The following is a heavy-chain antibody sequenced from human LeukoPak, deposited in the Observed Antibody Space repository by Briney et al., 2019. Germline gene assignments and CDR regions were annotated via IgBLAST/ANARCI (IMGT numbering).Heavy chain of an antibody. CDR1: GGSISIYY. CDR3: ARVGNYYDSSGYYYLDY. J-gene: IGHJ4*02. D-gene: IGHD3-22*01. V-gene: IGHV4-4*07. CDR2: IYTSGST. Sequence: SETLSLTCTVSGGSISIYYWSWIRQPAGKGLEWIGRIYTSGSTNYNPSLQSRVTMSVDTSKNQFSLKLSSVTAADTAVYYCARVGNYYDSSGYYYLDYWGQGTLVTVSS.